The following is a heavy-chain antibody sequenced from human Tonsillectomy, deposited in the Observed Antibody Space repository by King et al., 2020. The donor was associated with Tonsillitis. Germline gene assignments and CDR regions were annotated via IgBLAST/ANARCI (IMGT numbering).Heavy chain of an antibody. CDR2: INHSGTT. V-gene: IGHV4-34*01. CDR1: GGSLSGHY. D-gene: IGHD4-23*01. Sequence: VQLQQWGAGLLKPSETLSLTCAVYGGSLSGHYWSWIRQPPGKGLEWIGEINHSGTTHFNPSLKSRVTISVDTSKNQFSLRLNSVTAADTAVYYCAPGGPWPVHMDVWGQGTTVTVSS. CDR3: APGGPWPVHMDV. J-gene: IGHJ6*02.